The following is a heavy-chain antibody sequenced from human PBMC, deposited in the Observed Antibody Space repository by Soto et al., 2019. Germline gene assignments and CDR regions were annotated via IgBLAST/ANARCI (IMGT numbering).Heavy chain of an antibody. CDR1: GGSVSSGSYY. CDR2: IYYSGST. Sequence: PSETLSLTCTVSGGSVSSGSYYWSWIRQPPGKGLEWIGYIYYSGSTNYNPSLKSRVTISVDTSKNQFSLKLSSVTAADTAVYYCARDQNYDSSGYYFWGQGTLVTAPQ. V-gene: IGHV4-61*01. J-gene: IGHJ4*02. D-gene: IGHD3-22*01. CDR3: ARDQNYDSSGYYF.